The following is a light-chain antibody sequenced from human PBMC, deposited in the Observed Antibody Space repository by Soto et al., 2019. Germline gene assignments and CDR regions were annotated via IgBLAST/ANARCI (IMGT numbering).Light chain of an antibody. CDR3: QHYNTYAYS. V-gene: IGKV1-5*03. Sequence: DIQMTQSPSTLSASVGDRVTITCRASQSISSWLAWYQQKPGKAPKLLIYKASILENGVPSRFSGSGSGTEFTLTISSLQPDDFATYYCQHYNTYAYSFGQGTKLEIK. CDR1: QSISSW. CDR2: KAS. J-gene: IGKJ2*03.